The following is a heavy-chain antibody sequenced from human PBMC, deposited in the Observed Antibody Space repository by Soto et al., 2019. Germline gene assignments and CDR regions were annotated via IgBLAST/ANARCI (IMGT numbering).Heavy chain of an antibody. Sequence: PGGSLRLSCAASGFNFRTYSMHWVRQAPGKGLEWVSAISYGGGTTYYADSVKGRFTISRDNSKNTLYLQMNSLRAEDTAVYYCAKNPGYYYDSTGYHFDYWGQGTLVTVSS. D-gene: IGHD3-22*01. CDR3: AKNPGYYYDSTGYHFDY. CDR1: GFNFRTYS. J-gene: IGHJ4*02. V-gene: IGHV3-23*01. CDR2: ISYGGGTT.